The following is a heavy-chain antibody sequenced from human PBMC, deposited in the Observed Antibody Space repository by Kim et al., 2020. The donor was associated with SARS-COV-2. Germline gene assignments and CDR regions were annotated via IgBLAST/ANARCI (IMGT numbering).Heavy chain of an antibody. D-gene: IGHD3-10*01. V-gene: IGHV1-18*01. CDR3: ARGFVYHGSGMDY. J-gene: IGHJ4*02. CDR1: AYTFITYD. CDR2: IRPNNGNT. Sequence: ASVKVSCQASAYTFITYDVNWVRQAPGQGLEWVGWIRPNNGNTRYAQKFQGRVIMTTDASRNTVYMEMRSLRSDDTAMYYCARGFVYHGSGMDYWGQGTLVTVSS.